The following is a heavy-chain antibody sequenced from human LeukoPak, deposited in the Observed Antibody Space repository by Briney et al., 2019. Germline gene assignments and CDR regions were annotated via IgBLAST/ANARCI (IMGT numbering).Heavy chain of an antibody. CDR3: ASSPYDTTDA. V-gene: IGHV4-59*12. Sequence: SSETLSLTCSVSGGPITVYHWIWIRQPPGKGLEFIGYIHYTGSTNYNSSLTSRISISTDTSKNQFSLKLSSVTAADTAVYYCASSPYDTTDAWGQGTLVTVSS. CDR1: GGPITVYH. J-gene: IGHJ5*02. CDR2: IHYTGST. D-gene: IGHD3-22*01.